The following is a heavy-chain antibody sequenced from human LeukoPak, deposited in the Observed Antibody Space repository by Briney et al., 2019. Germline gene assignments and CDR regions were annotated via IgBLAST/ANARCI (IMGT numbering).Heavy chain of an antibody. CDR3: AIRIAGDAFDI. V-gene: IGHV1-46*01. CDR1: GYTFTSYY. J-gene: IGHJ3*02. CDR2: INPSGGST. D-gene: IGHD6-13*01. Sequence: GASVKVSCKASGYTFTSYYMHWVRQAPGQGVERMGIINPSGGSTSYAQKFQGRVTMTRDTSTSTVYMELSSLRSEDTAVYYCAIRIAGDAFDIWGQGTMVTVSS.